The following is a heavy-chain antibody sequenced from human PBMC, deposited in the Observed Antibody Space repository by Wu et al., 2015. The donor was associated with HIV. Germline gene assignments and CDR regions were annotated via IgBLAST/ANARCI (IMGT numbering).Heavy chain of an antibody. CDR3: AKGSGSYSNWFDP. J-gene: IGHJ5*02. CDR2: IIPIFGTA. D-gene: IGHD3-10*01. V-gene: IGHV1-69*01. Sequence: QLVQSGAEVKKPGVLGEGLLQGFWRHRSAAMLSSWVRQAPGQGLEWMGGIIPIFGTANYAQKFQGRVTITADESTSTAYMELSSLRSEDTAVYYCAKGSGSYSNWFDPWGQGTLVTVSS. CDR1: RHRSAAML.